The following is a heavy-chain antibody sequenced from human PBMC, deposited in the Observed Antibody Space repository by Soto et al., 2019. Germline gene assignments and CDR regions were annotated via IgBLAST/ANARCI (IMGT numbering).Heavy chain of an antibody. D-gene: IGHD1-26*01. CDR1: GGSISSGGYY. J-gene: IGHJ4*02. V-gene: IGHV4-31*03. CDR3: AGIYSGSPRGALGY. CDR2: IYYSGST. Sequence: QVQLQESGPGLVKPSQTLSLTCTVSGGSISSGGYYWSWIRQHPGKGLEWIGYIYYSGSTYYNPSLKGRVTLSVNTFKNQFSLKLRSVTAAGTAVYFFAGIYSGSPRGALGYWGQGTLVTVSS.